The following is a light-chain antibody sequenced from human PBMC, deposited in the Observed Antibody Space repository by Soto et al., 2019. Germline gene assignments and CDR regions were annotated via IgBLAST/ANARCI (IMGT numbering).Light chain of an antibody. CDR2: EVT. CDR1: SSDVGNYNI. V-gene: IGLV2-11*01. CDR3: CSYAGSDVVV. J-gene: IGLJ1*01. Sequence: QSVLTQPRSVSGSPGQSVTISCTRTSSDVGNYNIVSWYQQHPDKAPKLIIYEVTKRPSGVSNRFSGSKSGNTASLTISGLQAEDEGDYHCCSYAGSDVVVFGTG.